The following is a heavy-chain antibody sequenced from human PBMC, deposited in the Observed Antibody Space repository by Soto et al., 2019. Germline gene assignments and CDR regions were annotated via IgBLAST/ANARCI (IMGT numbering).Heavy chain of an antibody. CDR3: AILSRFWGSYRSLLVVPV. Sequence: QVQLVQSGAEVKKPGSSVKVSCKASGGTLSSYAISWVRQAPGQGLEWMGGIIPIFGTANYAQKFQGRVTITADESTSTAYMDLSSLRSEDTAVYYCAILSRFWGSYRSLLVVPVWGQGTLVTVSS. J-gene: IGHJ4*02. D-gene: IGHD3-16*02. V-gene: IGHV1-69*01. CDR1: GGTLSSYA. CDR2: IIPIFGTA.